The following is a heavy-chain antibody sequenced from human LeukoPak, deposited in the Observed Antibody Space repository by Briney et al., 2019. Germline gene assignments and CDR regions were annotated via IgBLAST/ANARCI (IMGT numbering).Heavy chain of an antibody. CDR3: ARGPWLSLGGVDY. J-gene: IGHJ4*02. Sequence: PSETLSLTCTVSGGSISSYYWSWIRQPPGKGLEWIGYIYYSGSTNYNPSLKSRVTISVDTSKNQFSLKLSSVTAADTAVYYCARGPWLSLGGVDYWGQGTLVTVSS. CDR1: GGSISSYY. D-gene: IGHD3-16*01. V-gene: IGHV4-59*12. CDR2: IYYSGST.